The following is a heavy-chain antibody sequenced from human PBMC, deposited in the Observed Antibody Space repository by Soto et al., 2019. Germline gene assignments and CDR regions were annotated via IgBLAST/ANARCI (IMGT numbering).Heavy chain of an antibody. CDR1: GFTFSDYA. Sequence: VQLVESGGGVVQPGRSLRLSCAASGFTFSDYAMHWVRQAPGKGLEWVAVVSHDGRNTHYADSVKGRFTISRDSFKNTVRLHNIRLRADDSDVYYCAKGGQHWLVTSAFNYWGQGALVTVSS. CDR2: VSHDGRNT. J-gene: IGHJ4*02. D-gene: IGHD6-19*01. CDR3: AKGGQHWLVTSAFNY. V-gene: IGHV3-30*18.